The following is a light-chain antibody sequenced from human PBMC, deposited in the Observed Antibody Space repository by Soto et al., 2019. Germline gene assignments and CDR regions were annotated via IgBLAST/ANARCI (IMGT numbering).Light chain of an antibody. CDR3: HQYDNLSQT. CDR2: DAS. CDR1: HDIRDH. Sequence: IQMTQSPSSLSASVVDRVTLTCQASHDIRDHLNWYQQKPGKPPKLLIYDASNLQTGVPSRFSGSGSGTDFTFTISSLQPEDIATYFCHQYDNLSQTFGPGTKVDI. J-gene: IGKJ3*01. V-gene: IGKV1-33*01.